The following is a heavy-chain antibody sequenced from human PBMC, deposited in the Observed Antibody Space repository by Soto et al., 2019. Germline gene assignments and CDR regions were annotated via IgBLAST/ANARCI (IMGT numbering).Heavy chain of an antibody. CDR2: ISDYNGNT. CDR3: AREGYYSGSGTYSPPRYYGMDV. D-gene: IGHD3-10*01. V-gene: IGHV1-18*01. J-gene: IGHJ6*02. Sequence: QVQLVQSGAEVRKPGASVKVSCKASGYTFSNYGLSWVRQAPGQGLEWMGWISDYNGNTHYAQKFQGRLIMTTDTSTRRAYVELRSLTSADTDVYFCAREGYYSGSGTYSPPRYYGMDVWGQGTTVTVSS. CDR1: GYTFSNYG.